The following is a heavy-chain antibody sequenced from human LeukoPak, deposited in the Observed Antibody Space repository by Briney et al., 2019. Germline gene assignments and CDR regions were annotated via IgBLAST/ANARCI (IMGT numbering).Heavy chain of an antibody. Sequence: PGRSLRLSCAASGFTFDDYAMHWVRHAPRKGLEWVSGISWNSGSIGYADSVKGRFTISRDNAKNSLYLQMNSLRAEDTALYYCAKEVWERGYAKGFDYWGQGTLVTVSS. V-gene: IGHV3-9*01. J-gene: IGHJ4*02. CDR3: AKEVWERGYAKGFDY. CDR2: ISWNSGSI. CDR1: GFTFDDYA. D-gene: IGHD2-2*01.